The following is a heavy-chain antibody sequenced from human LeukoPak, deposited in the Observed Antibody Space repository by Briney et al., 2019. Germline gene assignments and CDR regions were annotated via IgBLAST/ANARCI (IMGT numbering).Heavy chain of an antibody. Sequence: GGSLRLSCVVSGFTFSSYWMSWVRQAPGKGLEWVATIKADGSEKYYVDSVKGRFTISRDNAKNSLYLQMNSLRAEDTAVYYCARVGGGSHYFDYWGEGTLASVSS. CDR1: GFTFSSYW. CDR3: ARVGGGSHYFDY. CDR2: IKADGSEK. J-gene: IGHJ4*02. D-gene: IGHD1-26*01. V-gene: IGHV3-7*01.